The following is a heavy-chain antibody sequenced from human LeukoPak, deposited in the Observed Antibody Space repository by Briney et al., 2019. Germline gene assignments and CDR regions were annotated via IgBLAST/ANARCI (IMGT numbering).Heavy chain of an antibody. CDR2: INHSGST. D-gene: IGHD6-19*01. V-gene: IGHV4-34*01. CDR1: GYSINSGYY. Sequence: PSETLSLTCAVSGYSINSGYYWSWIRQPPGKGLEWIGEINHSGSTNYNPSLKSRVTVSVDTSKNQFSLKLSSVTAADTAVYYCARGSMIAVAGYFQHWGQGTLVTVSS. J-gene: IGHJ1*01. CDR3: ARGSMIAVAGYFQH.